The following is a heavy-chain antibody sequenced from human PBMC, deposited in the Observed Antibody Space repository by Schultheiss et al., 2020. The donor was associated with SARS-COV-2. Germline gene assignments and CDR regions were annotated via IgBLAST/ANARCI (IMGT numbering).Heavy chain of an antibody. D-gene: IGHD2-15*01. CDR3: ARAGGVCSGGSCYLYYYYGMYV. CDR1: GGSIISYY. J-gene: IGHJ6*02. CDR2: INHSGST. V-gene: IGHV4-34*01. Sequence: SETLSLTCTVSGGSIISYYWTWIRQPPGKGLEWIGEINHSGSTNYNPSLKSRVTISVDTSKNQFSLKLSSVTAADTTVYYCARAGGVCSGGSCYLYYYYGMYVWGQGTTVTVSS.